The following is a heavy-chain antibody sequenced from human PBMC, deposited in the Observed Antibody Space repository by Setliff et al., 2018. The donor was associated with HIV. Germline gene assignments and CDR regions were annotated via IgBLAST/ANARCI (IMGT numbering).Heavy chain of an antibody. D-gene: IGHD3-16*01. Sequence: PSETLSLTCAVYGGSFSGYYWSWIRQPPGKGLEWIGEINHRGSTNCNPSLKSRVSISMDTSKNQFSLNLNSVTATDTAVYYCAKRTFGSGRLDPWGQGTLVTVSS. CDR1: GGSFSGYY. CDR3: AKRTFGSGRLDP. V-gene: IGHV4-34*01. CDR2: INHRGST. J-gene: IGHJ5*02.